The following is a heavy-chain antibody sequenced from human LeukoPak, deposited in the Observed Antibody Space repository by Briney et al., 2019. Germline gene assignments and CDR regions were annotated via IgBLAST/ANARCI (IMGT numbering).Heavy chain of an antibody. V-gene: IGHV3-30*02. Sequence: PGGSLRLSCAASGFTFSSYGMHWVCQAPGKGLEWVAFIRYDGSNKYYADSVRGRFTISRDNSKNTLYLQMNSLRAEDTAVYYCATDTRSGWYDAFDIWGQGTMVTVSS. CDR3: ATDTRSGWYDAFDI. J-gene: IGHJ3*02. CDR2: IRYDGSNK. D-gene: IGHD6-19*01. CDR1: GFTFSSYG.